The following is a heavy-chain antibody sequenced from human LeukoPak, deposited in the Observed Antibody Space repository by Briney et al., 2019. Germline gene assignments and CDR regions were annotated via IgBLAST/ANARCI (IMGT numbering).Heavy chain of an antibody. V-gene: IGHV4-59*01. CDR3: ARGLFGFYGSGSQIKYYFDY. CDR2: IYYSGST. CDR1: GGSISSYY. D-gene: IGHD3-10*01. Sequence: SETLSLTCTVSGGSISSYYWSWIRQPPGKGLEWIGYIYYSGSTNYNPPLKSRVTISVDTSKNQFSLKLSSVTAADTAVYYCARGLFGFYGSGSQIKYYFDYWGQGTLVTVSS. J-gene: IGHJ4*02.